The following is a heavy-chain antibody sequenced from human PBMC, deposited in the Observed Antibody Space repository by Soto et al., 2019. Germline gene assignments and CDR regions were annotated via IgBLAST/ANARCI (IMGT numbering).Heavy chain of an antibody. Sequence: SETLSLTCAVYGGSFSGYYWSWIRQPPGKGLEWIGEINHSGSTNYNPSLKSRVTISVDTSKNQFSLKLSSVTAADTAVYYCARGRGHERGRYYYYYYMDVWGKGTTVTVSS. J-gene: IGHJ6*03. CDR3: ARGRGHERGRYYYYYYMDV. D-gene: IGHD3-16*01. V-gene: IGHV4-34*01. CDR2: INHSGST. CDR1: GGSFSGYY.